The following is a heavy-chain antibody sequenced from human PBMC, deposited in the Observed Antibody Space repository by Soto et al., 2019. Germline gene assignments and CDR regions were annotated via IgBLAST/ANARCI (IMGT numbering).Heavy chain of an antibody. Sequence: KFSCKASGYTFTSCYMHWVRQAPGQGLDWMGIINPSGGSTSYAQKFQGRVTMTRDMSTSTVYMELSSLRSEDTDVYYCARNVVVAATNYYYHGMDVWGQGTTVTDSS. CDR1: GYTFTSCY. CDR2: INPSGGST. CDR3: ARNVVVAATNYYYHGMDV. D-gene: IGHD2-15*01. J-gene: IGHJ6*02. V-gene: IGHV1-46*01.